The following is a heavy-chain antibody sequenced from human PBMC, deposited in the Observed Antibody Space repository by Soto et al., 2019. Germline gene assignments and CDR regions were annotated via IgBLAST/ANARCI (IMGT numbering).Heavy chain of an antibody. Sequence: QVQLQESGPGLVKPSQTLSLTCTVSGASISSGDYYWSWIRQYPGKGLEWTGYVHNRGNTYYNPGLKSRVSISTATSRNQFALRLYSVIAADLAVYSCARTTTPVTLPYDIGLWRRGSLVTLSS. CDR1: GASISSGDYY. D-gene: IGHD4-4*01. CDR2: VHNRGNT. J-gene: IGHJ2*01. CDR3: ARTTTPVTLPYDIGL. V-gene: IGHV4-31*03.